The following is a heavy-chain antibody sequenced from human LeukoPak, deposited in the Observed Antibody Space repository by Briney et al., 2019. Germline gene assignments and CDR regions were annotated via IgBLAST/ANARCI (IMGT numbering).Heavy chain of an antibody. D-gene: IGHD4-23*01. V-gene: IGHV3-30-3*01. CDR2: ISYDGSNK. Sequence: GGSLRLSCAASGFTFSSYAMHWVRQAPGKGLEWVAVISYDGSNKYYADSVKGRFTISRDNSKNTLYLQMNSLRAEDTAVYYCARGEYGGTRYYYYGMDVWGQGTTVTVSS. J-gene: IGHJ6*02. CDR1: GFTFSSYA. CDR3: ARGEYGGTRYYYYGMDV.